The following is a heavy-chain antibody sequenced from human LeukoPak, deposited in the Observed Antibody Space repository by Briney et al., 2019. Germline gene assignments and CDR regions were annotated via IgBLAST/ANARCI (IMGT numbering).Heavy chain of an antibody. D-gene: IGHD3-3*01. J-gene: IGHJ4*02. CDR2: MNPNSGNT. CDR3: ARGLSPSKKKLPFGVVTDRKPVDY. V-gene: IGHV1-8*01. CDR1: GYTFTSYD. Sequence: GASVKVSCKASGYTFTSYDINWVRQATGQGLEWMGWMNPNSGNTGYAQKFQGRVTMTRNTSISTAYMELSSLRSEDTAVYYCARGLSPSKKKLPFGVVTDRKPVDYWGQGTLVTVSS.